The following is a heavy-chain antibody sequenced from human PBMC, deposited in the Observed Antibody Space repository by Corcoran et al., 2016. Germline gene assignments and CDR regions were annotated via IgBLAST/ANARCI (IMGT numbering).Heavy chain of an antibody. J-gene: IGHJ5*02. CDR2: VYYSGTA. CDR3: ARSSYSYDSWFDP. V-gene: IGHV4-39*01. CDR1: GASIRSGLYY. D-gene: IGHD2-15*01. Sequence: QLRLHESGPGLVKPSETLSLPCTVSGASIRSGLYYWAWIRQPPGKGLEWIGSVYYSGTAYYNPSLRGRVTVSVDTSNNQFSLTLNSVTAADTAVFYCARSSYSYDSWFDPWGQGTLVTVSS.